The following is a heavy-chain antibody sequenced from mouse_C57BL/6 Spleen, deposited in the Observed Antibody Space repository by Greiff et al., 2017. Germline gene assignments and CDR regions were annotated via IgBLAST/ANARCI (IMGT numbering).Heavy chain of an antibody. Sequence: QVQLQQSGAELARPGASVKLSCTASGYTFTSYGISWVKQRTGQGLEWIGEIYPRSGNTYYNEKFKGKATLTADTSSSTAYMELRSLTSEDSAVYFCALTSVVSHYFDYWGQGTTLTVSA. D-gene: IGHD1-1*01. CDR3: ALTSVVSHYFDY. CDR2: IYPRSGNT. CDR1: GYTFTSYG. J-gene: IGHJ2*01. V-gene: IGHV1-81*01.